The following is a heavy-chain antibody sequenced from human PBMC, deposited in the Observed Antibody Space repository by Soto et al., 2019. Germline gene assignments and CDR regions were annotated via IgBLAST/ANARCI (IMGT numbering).Heavy chain of an antibody. D-gene: IGHD5-12*01. J-gene: IGHJ4*02. Sequence: SETLSLTCSVSGGTINSGDYFWSWIRQPPGKGLEWIGSIFYTGSTYYSPSLKSRASMSMDTSKNPFSLRLRSLTAADTAVYFCARVKATLYRHYYFDYWGQGTPVTVS. V-gene: IGHV4-30-4*01. CDR1: GGTINSGDYF. CDR2: IFYTGST. CDR3: ARVKATLYRHYYFDY.